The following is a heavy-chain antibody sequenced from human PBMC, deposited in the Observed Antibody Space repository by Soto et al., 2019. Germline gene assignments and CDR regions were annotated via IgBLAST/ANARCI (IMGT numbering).Heavy chain of an antibody. CDR2: ISYDGSNK. D-gene: IGHD5-18*01. CDR3: AKTAAMVTLYYYYYGMDV. V-gene: IGHV3-30*18. Sequence: SLRLSCAASGFTFSSYGMHWVRQAPGKALEWVAVISYDGSNKYYADSVKGRFTISRDNSKNTLYLQMSSLRAEDTAVYYCAKTAAMVTLYYYYYGMDVWGQGTTVTVFS. CDR1: GFTFSSYG. J-gene: IGHJ6*02.